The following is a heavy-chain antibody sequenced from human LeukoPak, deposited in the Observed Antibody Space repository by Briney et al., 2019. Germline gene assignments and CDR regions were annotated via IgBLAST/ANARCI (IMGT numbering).Heavy chain of an antibody. CDR1: GYSISSGYY. V-gene: IGHV4-38-2*02. J-gene: IGHJ6*03. CDR2: IYHSGRT. CDR3: ARGMYYYYYYMDV. Sequence: KSSETLSLTCTVSGYSISSGYYWGWIRQPPGKGLEWIGSIYHSGRTFYNPSLKSRVTISVDTSKNQFSLKLSSVTAADTAVYYCARGMYYYYYYMDVWGKGTTVTVSS.